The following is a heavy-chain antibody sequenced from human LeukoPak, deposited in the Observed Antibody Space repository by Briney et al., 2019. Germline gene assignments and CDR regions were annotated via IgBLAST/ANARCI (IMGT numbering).Heavy chain of an antibody. J-gene: IGHJ3*02. CDR2: IYTSGST. D-gene: IGHD5-12*01. V-gene: IGHV4-4*07. Sequence: SETLSLTCTVSGGSIRSYYWSWIRQPAGKGLEWIGRIYTSGSTNYNPSLKSRVTMSVDTSKNQFSLKLSSVTAADTAVYYCARVGWLRLRNPPQLGAFDIWGQGTMVTVSS. CDR1: GGSIRSYY. CDR3: ARVGWLRLRNPPQLGAFDI.